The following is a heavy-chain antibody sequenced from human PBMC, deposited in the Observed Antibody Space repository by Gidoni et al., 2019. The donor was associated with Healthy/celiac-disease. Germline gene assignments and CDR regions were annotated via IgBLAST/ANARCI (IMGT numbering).Heavy chain of an antibody. V-gene: IGHV3-23*01. CDR2: SSGSGGST. CDR1: GFTFSSYA. CDR3: AKMKGAGYFDY. Sequence: EVQLLESGGGLVQPGGSLRLACAASGFTFSSYAMSWVRQAPGTGLEWVSASSGSGGSTYYADSVKGRFTISRDNSKNTLYLQMNSLRAEDTAVYYCAKMKGAGYFDYWGQGTLVTVSS. D-gene: IGHD6-19*01. J-gene: IGHJ4*02.